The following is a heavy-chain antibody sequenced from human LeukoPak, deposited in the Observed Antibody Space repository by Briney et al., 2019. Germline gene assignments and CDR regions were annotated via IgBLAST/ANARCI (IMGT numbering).Heavy chain of an antibody. CDR1: GYTFTGYY. D-gene: IGHD4-17*01. J-gene: IGHJ4*02. V-gene: IGHV1-2*02. CDR2: INPNSGGT. Sequence: ASVKVSCKASGYTFTGYYMHWVRQPPGQGLEWMGLINPNSGGTNYAQKFQGRVTMTRDTSISTAYMELSRLRSDDTAVYYCARVYGDYVFDYWGQGTLVTVSS. CDR3: ARVYGDYVFDY.